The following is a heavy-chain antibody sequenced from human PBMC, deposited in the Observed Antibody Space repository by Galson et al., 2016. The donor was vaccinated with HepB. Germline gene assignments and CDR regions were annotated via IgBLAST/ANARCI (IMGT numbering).Heavy chain of an antibody. Sequence: SLRLSCAASGFPFSNYGMHWVRQAPGKGLEWVAVISYDGSNKYYADSVKGRFTISRDNSKNTLYLQMNSLRAEDTAVYYRAKDLTQRGKPFDYWGQGTLVTVSS. CDR2: ISYDGSNK. CDR1: GFPFSNYG. V-gene: IGHV3-30*18. D-gene: IGHD3-16*01. J-gene: IGHJ4*02. CDR3: AKDLTQRGKPFDY.